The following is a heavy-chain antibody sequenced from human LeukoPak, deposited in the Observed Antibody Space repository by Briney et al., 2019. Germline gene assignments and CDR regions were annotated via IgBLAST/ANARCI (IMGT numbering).Heavy chain of an antibody. CDR2: INPNSGGT. CDR3: ARDVGIAVAGTTSGY. D-gene: IGHD6-19*01. V-gene: IGHV1-2*02. Sequence: GASVKVSCKASGYTFTGYYMHWVRQAPGQGLEWMGWINPNSGGTNYAQKFQGRVTMTRDTSISTAYMELSRLRSDDTAVYYCARDVGIAVAGTTSGYWGRGTLVTVSS. J-gene: IGHJ4*02. CDR1: GYTFTGYY.